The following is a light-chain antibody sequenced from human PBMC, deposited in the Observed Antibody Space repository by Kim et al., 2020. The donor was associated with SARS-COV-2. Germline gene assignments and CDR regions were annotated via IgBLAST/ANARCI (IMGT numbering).Light chain of an antibody. CDR1: QEIRTH. V-gene: IGKV1-33*01. CDR2: DAS. CDR3: QQCRNLRPT. Sequence: DIQMTQSPSSLSASVGDRVTITCQASQEIRTHLHWYQQKPGKAPTLLIYDASNLERGVPSRFSGRGSGTDFTFTITGLQPEDFATYYCQQCRNLRPTFGGGRKVDIK. J-gene: IGKJ4*01.